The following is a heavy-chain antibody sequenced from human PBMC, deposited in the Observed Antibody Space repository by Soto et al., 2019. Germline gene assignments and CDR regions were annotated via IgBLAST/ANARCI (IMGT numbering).Heavy chain of an antibody. CDR1: VYTFTGYC. Sequence: ASVKVSCKASVYTFTGYCMHWVRQAPGQGLEWMGWINPNSGGTNYAQKFQGWVTMTRDTSISTAYMELSRLRSDDTAVYYCARDLYSSSSEGDYYYYYMDVWGKGTTVSVSS. J-gene: IGHJ6*03. D-gene: IGHD6-6*01. CDR2: INPNSGGT. V-gene: IGHV1-2*04. CDR3: ARDLYSSSSEGDYYYYYMDV.